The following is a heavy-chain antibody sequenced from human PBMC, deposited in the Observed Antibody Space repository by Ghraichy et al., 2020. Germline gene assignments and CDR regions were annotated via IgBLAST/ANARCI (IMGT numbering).Heavy chain of an antibody. D-gene: IGHD3/OR15-3a*01. Sequence: SETLSLICTVSGGSVTNNDYYWSWLRQPPGKGLEWIGYIYFSGSTKYNPSLKSRVTISIDTSKQRFSLKLNSVTAADSAMYYCASDHYSGLGRFDPWGQGTLVTVSS. CDR3: ASDHYSGLGRFDP. CDR2: IYFSGST. V-gene: IGHV4-61*08. J-gene: IGHJ5*02. CDR1: GGSVTNNDYY.